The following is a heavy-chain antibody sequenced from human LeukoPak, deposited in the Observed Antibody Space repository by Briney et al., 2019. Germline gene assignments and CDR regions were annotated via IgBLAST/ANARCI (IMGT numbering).Heavy chain of an antibody. V-gene: IGHV4-59*01. Sequence: SETLSLTCTVSGVSISSYYWNWIRQPPGKGLEWIGYIYYSGNTNYNPSLKSRVTISVDTSKNQFSLKLSSVTAADTAVYYCARGGYFDWLSLDYWGQGTLVTVSS. D-gene: IGHD3-9*01. CDR1: GVSISSYY. CDR3: ARGGYFDWLSLDY. CDR2: IYYSGNT. J-gene: IGHJ4*02.